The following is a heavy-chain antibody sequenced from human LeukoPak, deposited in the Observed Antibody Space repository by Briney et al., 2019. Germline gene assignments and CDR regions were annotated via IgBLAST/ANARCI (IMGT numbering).Heavy chain of an antibody. Sequence: ASVKVSSKASGYTFTIYDINWVRQATGQGGEWMGWMNPNSGNTGYAQKFQGRVTITRNTSISTAYMELSSLRSEDTAVYYCARAGGSYSRFDYGGQGTLVTVSA. CDR3: ARAGGSYSRFDY. D-gene: IGHD1-26*01. V-gene: IGHV1-8*01. J-gene: IGHJ4*02. CDR2: MNPNSGNT. CDR1: GYTFTIYD.